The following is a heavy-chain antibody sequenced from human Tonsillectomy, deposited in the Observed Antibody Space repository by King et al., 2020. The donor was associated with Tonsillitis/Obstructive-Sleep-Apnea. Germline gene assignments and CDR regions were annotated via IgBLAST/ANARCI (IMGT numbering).Heavy chain of an antibody. CDR2: IWFDGSNK. D-gene: IGHD5-12*01. V-gene: IGHV3-33*01. CDR3: VSALWHRLGYSGHDPIYKYYGMDV. J-gene: IGHJ6*02. Sequence: VQLVESGGGVVQPGRSLRLSCAASGFTFSTYGMHWVRQAPGKGLEWVAVIWFDGSNKYYADSVKGRFTISRDNSKNTLYLQMNSLRAEDTAVYYCVSALWHRLGYSGHDPIYKYYGMDVWGQGTTVTVSS. CDR1: GFTFSTYG.